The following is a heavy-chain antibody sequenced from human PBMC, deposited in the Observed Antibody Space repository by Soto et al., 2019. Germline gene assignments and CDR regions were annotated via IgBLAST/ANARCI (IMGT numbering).Heavy chain of an antibody. CDR2: IYYSGSP. V-gene: IGHV4-31*03. CDR1: GGSISSGGYY. Sequence: SETLSLTCTVSGGSISSGGYYWSRIRQQPGKGLEWIGYIYYSGSPYYNPSLKSRVTISVYTSKNQFSLKLSSVTAADTAVYYCASSYCSGGSCHNAFDIGSQGTIVTVSS. D-gene: IGHD2-15*01. J-gene: IGHJ3*02. CDR3: ASSYCSGGSCHNAFDI.